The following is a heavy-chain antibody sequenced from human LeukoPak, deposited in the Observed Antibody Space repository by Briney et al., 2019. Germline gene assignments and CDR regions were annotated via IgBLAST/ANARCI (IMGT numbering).Heavy chain of an antibody. D-gene: IGHD3-10*01. CDR1: GVSFSSYW. CDR3: ARERRFAF. Sequence: PGGSLRLSCAASGVSFSSYWMSWVRQAPGKGLEWVANIKQDGSEKYYVDSVKGRFTISRDNAKNSVYLQVNSLRAEDTAVYYCARERRFAFWGQGTLVTVSS. CDR2: IKQDGSEK. J-gene: IGHJ4*02. V-gene: IGHV3-7*01.